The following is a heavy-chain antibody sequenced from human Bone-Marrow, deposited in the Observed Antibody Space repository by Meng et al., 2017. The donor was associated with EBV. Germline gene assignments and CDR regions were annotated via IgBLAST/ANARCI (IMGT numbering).Heavy chain of an antibody. CDR2: LIPMSGAP. V-gene: IGHV1-69*01. D-gene: IGHD3-10*01. CDR1: GGPLNSDA. J-gene: IGHJ4*02. CDR3: ASESGRGFTPDY. Sequence: QVRVVQSGSEVKKPGSSVKVSCWTAGGPLNSDAVSWVRQAPGQGLEWMGGLIPMSGAPHYAQKFQGRVTITADESTSTHYMDLSNLRSDDTAMYYCASESGRGFTPDYWGQGTLVTVSS.